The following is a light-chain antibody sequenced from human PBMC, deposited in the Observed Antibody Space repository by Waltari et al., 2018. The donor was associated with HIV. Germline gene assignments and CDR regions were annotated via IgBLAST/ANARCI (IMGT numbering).Light chain of an antibody. CDR3: QQYKSFSLT. Sequence: DLQMTQSPSTLSVSVADRVIITCRSSPNVDNWLAWYQQRPGSAPKVLIYKTSTLQTGVTSRFSGSGSGTEFSLTISSLQPDDFATYYCQQYKSFSLTFGQGTRLEIK. V-gene: IGKV1-5*03. CDR2: KTS. CDR1: PNVDNW. J-gene: IGKJ5*01.